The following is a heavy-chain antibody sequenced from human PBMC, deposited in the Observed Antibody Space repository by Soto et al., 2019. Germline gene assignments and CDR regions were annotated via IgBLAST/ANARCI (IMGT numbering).Heavy chain of an antibody. CDR2: VNHRGSS. Sequence: QVQLQQWGAGLLKPSETLSLTCGVYGGSFSGSFWSWIRQPPGKGLEWIGEVNHRGSSNYNPSLKSRVTISVDTSKNQFPLHLRSVTAADTAVYYCATGRGTENYWGQGTLVTVSS. CDR3: ATGRGTENY. V-gene: IGHV4-34*02. D-gene: IGHD3-10*01. J-gene: IGHJ4*02. CDR1: GGSFSGSF.